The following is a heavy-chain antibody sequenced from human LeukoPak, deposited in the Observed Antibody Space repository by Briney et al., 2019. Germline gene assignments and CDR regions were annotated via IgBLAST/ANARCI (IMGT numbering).Heavy chain of an antibody. CDR1: GFTFSSYG. Sequence: GGSLRLSCAASGFTFSSYGMPWVRQAPGKGLEWVSAISGSGGSTYYADSVKGRFTISRDNSKNTLYLQMNSLRAEDTAVYYCAKPYYYDSSGYSDAHDAFDIWGQGTMVTVSS. D-gene: IGHD3-22*01. J-gene: IGHJ3*02. CDR2: ISGSGGST. CDR3: AKPYYYDSSGYSDAHDAFDI. V-gene: IGHV3-23*01.